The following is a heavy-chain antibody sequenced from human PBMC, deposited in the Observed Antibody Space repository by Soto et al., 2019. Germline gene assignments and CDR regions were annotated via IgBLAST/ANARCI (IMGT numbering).Heavy chain of an antibody. J-gene: IGHJ4*02. V-gene: IGHV4-59*08. CDR1: GGSISSYY. D-gene: IGHD3-10*01. Sequence: QVQLQESGPGLVKPSETLSLTCTVSGGSISSYYWSWIRQPPGKGLEWIGYIYHSGSTNYNPSLRGRVTLSVDPSKNQFSLKLSSVTAADTAVYYGARRYGGAVDYWGQGTLVTVSS. CDR2: IYHSGST. CDR3: ARRYGGAVDY.